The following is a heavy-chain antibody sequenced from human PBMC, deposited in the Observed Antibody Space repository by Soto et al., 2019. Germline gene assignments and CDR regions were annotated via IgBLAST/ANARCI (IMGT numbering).Heavy chain of an antibody. V-gene: IGHV4-39*01. CDR3: AGLRDVEMATFDY. Sequence: QLQLQESGPGLVKPSETLSLTCTVSGGSISSSSYYWGWIRQPPGKGLEWIGSIYYSGSTYYNPSLKSRVTISVDTSKNQCSLKLSSVTAADTAVYYCAGLRDVEMATFDYWGQGTLVTVSS. D-gene: IGHD5-12*01. CDR1: GGSISSSSYY. CDR2: IYYSGST. J-gene: IGHJ4*02.